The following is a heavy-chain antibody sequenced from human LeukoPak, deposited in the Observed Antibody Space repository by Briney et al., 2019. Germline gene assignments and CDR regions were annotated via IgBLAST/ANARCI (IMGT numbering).Heavy chain of an antibody. Sequence: SETLSLTCTVSGGSISSYYWSWIRQPPGKGLEWIGYIYYSGSTNYNPSLKSRVTISVDTSKNQFSLKLSSVTAADTAIYYCARRRSTTMGHPLDYWGQGTLVTVSS. CDR3: ARRRSTTMGHPLDY. D-gene: IGHD1-14*01. CDR1: GGSISSYY. CDR2: IYYSGST. J-gene: IGHJ4*02. V-gene: IGHV4-59*08.